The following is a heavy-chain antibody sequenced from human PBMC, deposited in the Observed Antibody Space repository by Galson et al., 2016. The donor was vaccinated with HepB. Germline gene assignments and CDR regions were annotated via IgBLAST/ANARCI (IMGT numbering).Heavy chain of an antibody. J-gene: IGHJ3*02. Sequence: SVKVSCKAYGGTFSNFFIHWVRQAPGQGLEWMGGSASVSGIPHYAQKFQGRVTVSTHEGTSTAYMELSNLTFDDPAVYYCATPHADNGHDAFDIWGQGTLVTVS. V-gene: IGHV1-69*05. D-gene: IGHD1-14*01. CDR3: ATPHADNGHDAFDI. CDR1: GGTFSNFF. CDR2: SASVSGIP.